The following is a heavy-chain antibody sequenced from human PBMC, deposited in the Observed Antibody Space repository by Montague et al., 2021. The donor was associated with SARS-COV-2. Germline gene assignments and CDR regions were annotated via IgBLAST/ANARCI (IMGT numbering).Heavy chain of an antibody. Sequence: SETLSLTCTVSGGSISSSSYYWGWIRQPPGKGLEWIGNIYYSGNTYYNPSLKSRVTISVDTSKNQFSLKLSSVTAADTAVYYCARGARQGYGFRLGSFDSWGQGTLVTVSS. D-gene: IGHD3-10*01. CDR1: GGSISSSSYY. CDR2: IYYSGNT. V-gene: IGHV4-39*01. J-gene: IGHJ4*02. CDR3: ARGARQGYGFRLGSFDS.